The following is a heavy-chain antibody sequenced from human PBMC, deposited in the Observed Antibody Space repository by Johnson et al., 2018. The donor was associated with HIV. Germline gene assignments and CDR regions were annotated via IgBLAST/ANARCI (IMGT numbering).Heavy chain of an antibody. CDR1: GFTLSDYY. CDR3: TTDCRIPGAHDDAVDV. D-gene: IGHD6-19*01. J-gene: IGHJ3*01. Sequence: QLVESGGGLVKPGGSLRLSCAGSGFTLSDYYMSWVRQAPGKGLEWVGRTRNKTDGGTTDYAAPVKGRFTISRDDSKNTLYLQMNSLKTEDTAVYYCTTDCRIPGAHDDAVDVWGHRTMVTVSS. CDR2: TRNKTDGGTT. V-gene: IGHV3-15*01.